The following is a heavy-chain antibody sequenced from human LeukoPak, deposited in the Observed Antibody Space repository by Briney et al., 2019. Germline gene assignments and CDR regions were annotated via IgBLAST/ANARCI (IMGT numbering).Heavy chain of an antibody. Sequence: SETLSLTCAVYGGSFSGYYWSWIRQPPGKGLEWIGEINHSGSTNYNPSLKSRVTISVDTSKNQFSLKLSSVTAADTAVYYCARGRNCTNGVCYLDYWGQGTLATVSS. V-gene: IGHV4-34*01. D-gene: IGHD2-8*01. CDR2: INHSGST. CDR1: GGSFSGYY. CDR3: ARGRNCTNGVCYLDY. J-gene: IGHJ4*02.